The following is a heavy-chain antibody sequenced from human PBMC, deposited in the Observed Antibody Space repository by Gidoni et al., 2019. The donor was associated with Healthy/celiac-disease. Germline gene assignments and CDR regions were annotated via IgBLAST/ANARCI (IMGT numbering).Heavy chain of an antibody. J-gene: IGHJ4*02. CDR1: GGSISSYY. CDR3: ARDRADWSTWIQLYY. D-gene: IGHD5-18*01. V-gene: IGHV4-59*01. Sequence: QVQLQESGPGLVKPSETLSLTCTVSGGSISSYYWSWIRQPPGKGLEWIGYIYYSGSTNYNPSLKSRVTISVDTSKNQFSLKLSSVTAADTAVYYCARDRADWSTWIQLYYWGQGTLVTVSS. CDR2: IYYSGST.